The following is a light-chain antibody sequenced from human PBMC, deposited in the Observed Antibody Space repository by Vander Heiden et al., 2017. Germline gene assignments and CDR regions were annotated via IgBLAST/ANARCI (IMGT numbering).Light chain of an antibody. Sequence: QSALPQPASVSGSPGQAITISCTGTSSDVGGYNYVSWYQQHPGQAPKLMIYDVSNRPSGVSNRFSGSKSGNTASLTISGLQAEDEADYYCSSYTSSSTYVVFGGGTKLTVL. CDR2: DVS. CDR3: SSYTSSSTYVV. CDR1: SSDVGGYNY. V-gene: IGLV2-14*03. J-gene: IGLJ2*01.